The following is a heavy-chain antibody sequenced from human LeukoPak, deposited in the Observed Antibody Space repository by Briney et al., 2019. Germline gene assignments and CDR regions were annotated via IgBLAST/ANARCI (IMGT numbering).Heavy chain of an antibody. CDR1: GYTFTSYG. CDR3: ARYSSSPYDKNLGDY. Sequence: RASVKVSCKASGYTFTSYGISWVRQAPGQGLEWMGWISAYNGNTNYAQKLQGRVTMTTDTSTSTAYMELRSLRSDDTAVYYCARYSSSPYDKNLGDYWGQGTLVTVSS. D-gene: IGHD6-6*01. V-gene: IGHV1-18*01. CDR2: ISAYNGNT. J-gene: IGHJ4*02.